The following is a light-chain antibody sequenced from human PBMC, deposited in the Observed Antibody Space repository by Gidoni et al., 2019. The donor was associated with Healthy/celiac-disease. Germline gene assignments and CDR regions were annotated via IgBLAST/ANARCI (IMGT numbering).Light chain of an antibody. V-gene: IGKV3-15*01. Sequence: EIVMTQSPATLSVSPGERATLSCRAGQSVSSNLAWYQQKPGQAPRLLIYGASTRATGIPARFSGSGSGTEFTITISSLQSEDFAVYYCQQYNNWPQTFGPGTKVDIK. CDR3: QQYNNWPQT. J-gene: IGKJ3*01. CDR2: GAS. CDR1: QSVSSN.